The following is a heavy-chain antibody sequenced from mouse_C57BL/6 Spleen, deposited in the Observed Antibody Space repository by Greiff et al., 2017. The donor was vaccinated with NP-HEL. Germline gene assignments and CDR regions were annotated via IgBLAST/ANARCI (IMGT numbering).Heavy chain of an antibody. Sequence: QVQLKQPGAELVKPGASVKLSCKASGYTFTSYWMQWVKQRPGQGLEWIGEIDPSDSYTNYNQKFKGKATLTVDTSSSTAYMQLSSLTSEDSAVYYCARRTFPYYFDYWGQGTTLTVSS. V-gene: IGHV1-50*01. CDR2: IDPSDSYT. CDR3: ARRTFPYYFDY. J-gene: IGHJ2*01. CDR1: GYTFTSYW.